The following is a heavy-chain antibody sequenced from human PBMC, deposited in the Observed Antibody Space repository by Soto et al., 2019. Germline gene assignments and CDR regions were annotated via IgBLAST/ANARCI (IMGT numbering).Heavy chain of an antibody. CDR2: IYSGGST. V-gene: IGHV3-66*01. CDR1: GFTVSSNY. CDR3: ASEDRGMGSSWALDY. Sequence: GGSLRLSCAASGFTVSSNYMSWVRQAPGKGLEWVSVIYSGGSTYYADSVKGRFTISRDNSKNTLYLQMNSLRAEDTAVYYCASEDRGMGSSWALDYWGQGTLVTVSS. J-gene: IGHJ4*02. D-gene: IGHD6-13*01.